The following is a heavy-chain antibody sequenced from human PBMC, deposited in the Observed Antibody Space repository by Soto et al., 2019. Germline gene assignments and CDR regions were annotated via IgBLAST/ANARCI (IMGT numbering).Heavy chain of an antibody. D-gene: IGHD2-21*01. CDR3: AKVRASYLSASYFYYGLEV. CDR2: ISGSGSSV. J-gene: IGHJ6*02. Sequence: EVQLLESGGGLVRRGGSLRLSCAASGFTFSHYVLSWVRQAPGGGLEWVSSISGSGSSVYLADSVRGRFAMSRDLSTNTVSLQMNSLTVEDTAIYYCAKVRASYLSASYFYYGLEVWGQGTTATVSS. V-gene: IGHV3-23*01. CDR1: GFTFSHYV.